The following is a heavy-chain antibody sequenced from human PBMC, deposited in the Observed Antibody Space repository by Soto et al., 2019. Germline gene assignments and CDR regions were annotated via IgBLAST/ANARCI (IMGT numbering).Heavy chain of an antibody. Sequence: QVQLVQSGAEVKKPGASVKVSCKASGYTFTSYGISWVRQAPGQGLEWMGWISAYNGNTNYAQKLQGRVTMTTDTTTSTAYTELRSRRSDDTAVYDCVRGGGSGNYDDYYGMDVWGQGSTVTVSS. CDR1: GYTFTSYG. J-gene: IGHJ6*02. D-gene: IGHD3-10*01. V-gene: IGHV1-18*01. CDR3: VRGGGSGNYDDYYGMDV. CDR2: ISAYNGNT.